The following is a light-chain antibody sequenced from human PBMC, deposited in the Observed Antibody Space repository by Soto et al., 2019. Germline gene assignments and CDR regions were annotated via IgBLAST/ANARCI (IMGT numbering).Light chain of an antibody. CDR2: AAS. V-gene: IGKV1-39*01. CDR1: QSISNY. J-gene: IGKJ5*01. Sequence: DIPVTDSEASLSATVIYRVTITCVASQSISNYLNWYHQKPGKAPNLLLHAASSLQSGVPPRLSGSGSGTDFTLTISSLQTEDVATYYCRQNYSPLPITFGQGTRLEIK. CDR3: RQNYSPLPIT.